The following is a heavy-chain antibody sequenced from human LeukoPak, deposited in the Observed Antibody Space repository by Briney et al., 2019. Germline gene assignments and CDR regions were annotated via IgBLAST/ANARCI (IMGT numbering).Heavy chain of an antibody. D-gene: IGHD3-22*01. CDR1: GFAFSSYS. Sequence: GGSLRLSCAASGFAFSSYSMSWVRQAPGKGLEWVSSINVSPAYISYADSVKGRFTISRDNAKNSLYLQMNSLRAEDTALYYCAREGHYYDSSGYYYDYWGQGTLVTVSS. CDR3: AREGHYYDSSGYYYDY. V-gene: IGHV3-21*04. J-gene: IGHJ4*02. CDR2: INVSPAYI.